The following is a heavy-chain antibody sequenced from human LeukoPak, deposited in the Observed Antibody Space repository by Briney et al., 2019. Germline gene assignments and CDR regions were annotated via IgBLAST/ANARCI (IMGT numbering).Heavy chain of an antibody. D-gene: IGHD7-27*01. V-gene: IGHV4-30-2*01. CDR1: GGSISSGSYS. J-gene: IGHJ4*02. Sequence: PSQTLSLTCAVSGGSISSGSYSWSWIRQPPGKGLKWIGYIYPRGSTYYNPSLKGRVILSLDKSANQFSLNLSSVTAADTAVYYCARFSPRAMGNYLDFWGQGTLVTVSS. CDR3: ARFSPRAMGNYLDF. CDR2: IYPRGST.